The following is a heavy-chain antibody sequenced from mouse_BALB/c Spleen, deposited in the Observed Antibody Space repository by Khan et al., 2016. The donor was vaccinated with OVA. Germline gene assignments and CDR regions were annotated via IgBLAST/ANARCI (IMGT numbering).Heavy chain of an antibody. CDR2: INPNNGGT. D-gene: IGHD2-1*01. Sequence: VRLQQSGPELVKPGASVKIPCKASGYTFTDYNMDWVKQSHGKSLEWIGDINPNNGGTIYNQTFKGKATLTVDKSSSTAYMELRSLTSEDTAVXCCARRGYGNYYFDYWGQGTTLTVSS. CDR3: ARRGYGNYYFDY. V-gene: IGHV1-18*01. J-gene: IGHJ2*01. CDR1: GYTFTDYN.